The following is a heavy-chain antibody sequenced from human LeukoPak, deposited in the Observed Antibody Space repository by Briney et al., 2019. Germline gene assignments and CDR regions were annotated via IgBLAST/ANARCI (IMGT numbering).Heavy chain of an antibody. CDR3: ARGYSSGWYPLDY. J-gene: IGHJ4*02. Sequence: GGSLRLSCAASGFTFSSYSMNWVRQAPGKGLEWVSSISSSSSYIYYADSVKGRLTISRDNAKNSLYLQMNSLRAEDTAVYYCARGYSSGWYPLDYWGQGTLVTVSS. CDR2: ISSSSSYI. CDR1: GFTFSSYS. D-gene: IGHD6-19*01. V-gene: IGHV3-21*01.